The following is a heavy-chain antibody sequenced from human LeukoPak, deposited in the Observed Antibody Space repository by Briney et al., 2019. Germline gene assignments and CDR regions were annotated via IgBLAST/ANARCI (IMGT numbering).Heavy chain of an antibody. V-gene: IGHV1-69*04. D-gene: IGHD2-21*02. Sequence: GASVKVSCKASGYTFNDYDMHWVRQAPGQGLEWMGRIIPILGIANYAQKFQGRVTITADKSTSTAYMELSSLRSEDTAVYYCARERMGDTLFDYWGQGTLVTVSS. J-gene: IGHJ4*02. CDR2: IIPILGIA. CDR3: ARERMGDTLFDY. CDR1: GYTFNDYD.